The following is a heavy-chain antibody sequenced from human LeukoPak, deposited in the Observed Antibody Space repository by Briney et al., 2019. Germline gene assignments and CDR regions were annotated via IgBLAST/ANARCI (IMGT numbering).Heavy chain of an antibody. CDR3: AKEAGLTLPFDY. J-gene: IGHJ4*02. CDR1: GFTFSSYA. D-gene: IGHD3-10*01. V-gene: IGHV3-23*01. CDR2: ISGSGGST. Sequence: GGPLRLSCAASGFTFSSYAMAWVRQAPGKGLEWVSSISGSGGSTYYADSVKGRFTISRDSSKSTLYLQMNSLRAEDTAVYYCAKEAGLTLPFDYWGQGTLVTVSS.